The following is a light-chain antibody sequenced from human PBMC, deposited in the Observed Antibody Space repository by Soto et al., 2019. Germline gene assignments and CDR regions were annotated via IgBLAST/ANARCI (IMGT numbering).Light chain of an antibody. Sequence: DIQMTQSPSTLSASVGDKVTITCRASQSISSWLAWYQQKPGKAPKLLIYDASSLESGVPSRFSGSGSGTEFTLTISSLQPDDFSSYYCQQYDSYSLRWTFGHGTKVEI. CDR3: QQYDSYSLRWT. V-gene: IGKV1-5*01. CDR1: QSISSW. CDR2: DAS. J-gene: IGKJ1*01.